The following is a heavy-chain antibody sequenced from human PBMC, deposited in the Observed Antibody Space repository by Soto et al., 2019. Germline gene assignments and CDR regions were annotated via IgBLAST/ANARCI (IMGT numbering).Heavy chain of an antibody. CDR1: GYTFSNYG. J-gene: IGHJ5*02. CDR2: ISLYSDGT. CDR3: ARVVPGAEAWFGP. V-gene: IGHV1-18*01. D-gene: IGHD2-2*01. Sequence: VKVSCKTSGYTFSNYGITWLRQGPGQPLEWLGWISLYSDGTNYAQKFQGRVSMTTDTSTTTAYMELRSLRSDDTAVYYCARVVPGAEAWFGPWGQGTLVTVSS.